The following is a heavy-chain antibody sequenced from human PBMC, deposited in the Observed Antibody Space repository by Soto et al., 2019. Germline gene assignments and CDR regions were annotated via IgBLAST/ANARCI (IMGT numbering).Heavy chain of an antibody. CDR2: IYYSGST. CDR3: ARTLWGSSSF. V-gene: IGHV4-39*01. D-gene: IGHD6-6*01. Sequence: QLQLQETGPGLVKPSETLSLTCTVSGGSISSSSYYWGWIRQPPGKGLEWIGRIYYSGSTYYNPSLKSRVTMSVDTSKNQFSLKLSSVTAADTAVYYCARTLWGSSSFWGQGTTVTVSS. J-gene: IGHJ6*02. CDR1: GGSISSSSYY.